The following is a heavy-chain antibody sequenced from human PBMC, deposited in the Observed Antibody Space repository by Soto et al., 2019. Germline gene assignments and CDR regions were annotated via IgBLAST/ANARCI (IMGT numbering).Heavy chain of an antibody. Sequence: SETLSLTCAVSGGSISSSNWWSWVRQPPGKGLEWIGEIYHSGSTNYNPSLKSRVTISVDKSKNQFSLKLSSVTAADTAVYYCARDPLAYCSGGSCYSWYFDYWGQGTLVTVSS. D-gene: IGHD2-15*01. J-gene: IGHJ4*02. CDR3: ARDPLAYCSGGSCYSWYFDY. V-gene: IGHV4-4*02. CDR2: IYHSGST. CDR1: GGSISSSNW.